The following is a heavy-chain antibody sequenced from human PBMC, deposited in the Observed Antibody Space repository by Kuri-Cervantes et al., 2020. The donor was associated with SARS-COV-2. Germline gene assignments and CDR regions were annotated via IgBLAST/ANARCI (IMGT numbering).Heavy chain of an antibody. CDR2: ITWDGGST. D-gene: IGHD3-3*01. CDR3: ARERTDYDFWSGYYMDY. V-gene: IGHV3-20*04. Sequence: GGSLRLSCAASGFTLDDYGMYWVRQAPGKGLEWVSCITWDGGSTFYADSVKGRFTISRDNAKNSLYLQMNSLRAEDTAVYYCARERTDYDFWSGYYMDYWGQGTLVTVSS. J-gene: IGHJ4*02. CDR1: GFTLDDYG.